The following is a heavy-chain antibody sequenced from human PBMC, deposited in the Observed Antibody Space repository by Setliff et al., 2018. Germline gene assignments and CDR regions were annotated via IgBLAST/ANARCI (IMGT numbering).Heavy chain of an antibody. CDR3: ARGPLDFVVVPAAAKFGS. D-gene: IGHD2-2*01. Sequence: ASVKVSCKASGYTFTNYGINWVRQAPGQGLEWMGWISAYAQKFQGRVTMTADTPTSTAYMELRSLTSDDTAVYYCARGPLDFVVVPAAAKFGSWGQGTLVTVSS. CDR2: ISA. J-gene: IGHJ4*02. CDR1: GYTFTNYG. V-gene: IGHV1-18*01.